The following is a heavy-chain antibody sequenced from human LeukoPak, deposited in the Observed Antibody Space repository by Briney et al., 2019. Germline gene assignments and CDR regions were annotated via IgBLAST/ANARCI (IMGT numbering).Heavy chain of an antibody. V-gene: IGHV3-23*01. CDR2: ISGSGDST. D-gene: IGHD3-3*01. CDR1: GFTFRDYA. CDR3: AKDPHVLRFLEWLSAFDY. J-gene: IGHJ4*02. Sequence: GGSLRLSCAVSGFTFRDYAVSWVRQAPGKGLGWVSAISGSGDSTYYADSVKGPFPISRDNSKNTLYLQMNSLGAEDTAVYYCAKDPHVLRFLEWLSAFDYWGQGTLVTVSS.